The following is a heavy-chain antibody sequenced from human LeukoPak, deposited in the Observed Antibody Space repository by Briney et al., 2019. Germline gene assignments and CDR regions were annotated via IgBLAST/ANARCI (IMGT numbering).Heavy chain of an antibody. CDR3: AKSQVGATGY. D-gene: IGHD1-26*01. CDR2: ITGSGANT. V-gene: IGHV3-23*01. J-gene: IGHJ4*02. Sequence: GGSLRLSCAASGFTFSNYVMIWVRQAPRRGLEWVSTITGSGANTYYADSVKGRFTISRDNSKNTLYLQMNSLRAEDTAVYYCAKSQVGATGYWGQGTLVTVSS. CDR1: GFTFSNYV.